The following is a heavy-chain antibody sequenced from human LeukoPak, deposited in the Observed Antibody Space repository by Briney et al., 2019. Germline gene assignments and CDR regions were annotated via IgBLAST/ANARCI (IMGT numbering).Heavy chain of an antibody. Sequence: GGSLRLSCLASGLTFSGYSMNWVRQAPGKGLERVSSISNSISNIYYADSVKGRFTISRDNAKNSLYLQMHSLRAEDTAVYYCARELTSSGPDFWGPGTLVTVSS. D-gene: IGHD6-19*01. CDR2: ISNSISNI. CDR3: ARELTSSGPDF. J-gene: IGHJ4*02. CDR1: GLTFSGYS. V-gene: IGHV3-21*01.